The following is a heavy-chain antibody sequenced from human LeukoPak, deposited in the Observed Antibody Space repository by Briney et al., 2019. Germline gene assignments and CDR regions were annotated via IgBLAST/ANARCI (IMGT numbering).Heavy chain of an antibody. J-gene: IGHJ4*02. CDR1: GFTFSNYG. D-gene: IGHD5-12*01. CDR3: ARAYSRESGYDFVFEN. V-gene: IGHV3-33*01. Sequence: SGGSLRLSCAASGFTFSNYGVHWGRQAPGKGLEWVAVIRYDGSTKYYADSVKGRFTISRDNSKNTVYLEMNSLRAEDTAVYYCARAYSRESGYDFVFENWGQGTLVSVSS. CDR2: IRYDGSTK.